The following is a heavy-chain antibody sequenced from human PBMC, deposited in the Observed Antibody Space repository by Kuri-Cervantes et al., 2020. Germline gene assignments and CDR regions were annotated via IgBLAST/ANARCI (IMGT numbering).Heavy chain of an antibody. CDR2: IDWDDDK. CDR3: ARIRGGENAFDI. CDR1: GGSVSSGGYS. Sequence: TLSLTCAVSGGSVSSGGYSWSWIRQSPGKALEWLARIDWDDDKYYSTSLKTRLTISKDTSKNQVVLTMTNMDPVDTATYYCARIRGGENAFDIWGQGTMVTVSS. D-gene: IGHD3-16*01. J-gene: IGHJ3*02. V-gene: IGHV2-70*11.